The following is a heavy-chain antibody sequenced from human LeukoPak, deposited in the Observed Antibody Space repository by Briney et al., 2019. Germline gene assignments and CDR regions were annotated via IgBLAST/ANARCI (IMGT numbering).Heavy chain of an antibody. D-gene: IGHD2-15*01. CDR2: IGSSGDIR. CDR3: ARAVGSD. V-gene: IGHV3-48*03. Sequence: GGSLRLSCTASGFTFSGYEMNWVRQAPGKGLEWVSYIGSSGDIRSYADSVKGRFTISRDNAKNSLYLQMSTLRAEDTGVYYCARAVGSDWGQGTLVTVSS. CDR1: GFTFSGYE. J-gene: IGHJ4*02.